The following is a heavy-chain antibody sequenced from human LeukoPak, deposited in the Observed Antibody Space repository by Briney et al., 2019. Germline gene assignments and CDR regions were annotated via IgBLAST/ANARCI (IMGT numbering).Heavy chain of an antibody. V-gene: IGHV3-21*01. CDR3: ARSHYYDSSGSARRYYFDY. Sequence: GGSLRLFCAASGLTFSSYSMNWVRQAPGKGLEWVSSISSSSSYIYYADSVKGRFTISRDNAKNSLYLQMNSLRAEDTAVYYCARSHYYDSSGSARRYYFDYWGQGTLVTVSS. CDR2: ISSSSSYI. CDR1: GLTFSSYS. D-gene: IGHD3-22*01. J-gene: IGHJ4*02.